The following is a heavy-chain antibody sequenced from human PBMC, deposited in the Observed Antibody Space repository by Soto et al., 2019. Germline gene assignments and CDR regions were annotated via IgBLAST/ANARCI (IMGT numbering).Heavy chain of an antibody. Sequence: SETLSLTCTVSGGSISSYYWSWIRQPPGKGLEWIGYIYYSGITNYNPSLKSRVTISVDTSKNQFSLKLSSVTAAETAVYYCARSRGYSGFPYYYGMDVWGPGTTVT. CDR3: ARSRGYSGFPYYYGMDV. V-gene: IGHV4-59*13. CDR2: IYYSGIT. D-gene: IGHD5-12*01. J-gene: IGHJ6*02. CDR1: GGSISSYY.